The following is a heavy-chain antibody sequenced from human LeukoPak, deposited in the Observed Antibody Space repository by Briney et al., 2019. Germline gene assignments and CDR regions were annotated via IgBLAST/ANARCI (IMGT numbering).Heavy chain of an antibody. CDR3: ARDPSGGYDSSGYYYLDY. CDR1: GYTFTSYG. CDR2: ISAYNGNT. Sequence: ASVKVSCKASGYTFTSYGISWVRQAPGQGLEWMGWISAYNGNTNYAQKLQGRVTMTTDTSTSTAYMELRSLRSDDTAVYYCARDPSGGYDSSGYYYLDYWGQGTLVTVSS. D-gene: IGHD3-22*01. V-gene: IGHV1-18*01. J-gene: IGHJ4*02.